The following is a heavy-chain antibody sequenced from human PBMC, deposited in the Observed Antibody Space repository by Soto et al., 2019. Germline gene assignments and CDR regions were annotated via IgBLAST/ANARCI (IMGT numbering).Heavy chain of an antibody. J-gene: IGHJ6*02. Sequence: GESLKISCNGSGYSFTIYCIAWVLQMPGKGLEWMGIIYPCDSDTRFSPSFQCQVTISADKSISTAYLQWSSLKASDTAMYYCARPQRLGNFYFGMDVWGQGTTVTVSS. D-gene: IGHD5-12*01. CDR2: IYPCDSDT. CDR1: GYSFTIYC. V-gene: IGHV5-51*01. CDR3: ARPQRLGNFYFGMDV.